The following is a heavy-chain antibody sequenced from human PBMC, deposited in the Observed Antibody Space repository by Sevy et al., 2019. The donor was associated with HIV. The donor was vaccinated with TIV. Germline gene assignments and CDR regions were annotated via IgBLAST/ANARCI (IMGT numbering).Heavy chain of an antibody. CDR2: IYPGDSDT. Sequence: GESLKISCKGSGYSFTSYWIGWVRQMPGKGPEWMGIIYPGDSDTRYSPSFQGQVTNSANKSISTAYLQWSSLKASDTAMYYCARLFYYDSSGYYPKRDAFDIGGQGTMVTVSS. CDR3: ARLFYYDSSGYYPKRDAFDI. J-gene: IGHJ3*02. CDR1: GYSFTSYW. V-gene: IGHV5-51*01. D-gene: IGHD3-22*01.